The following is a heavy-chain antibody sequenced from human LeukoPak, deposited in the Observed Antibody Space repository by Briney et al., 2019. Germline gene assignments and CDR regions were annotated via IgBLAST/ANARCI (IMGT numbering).Heavy chain of an antibody. D-gene: IGHD3-9*01. Sequence: PSETLSLTCTVSGGSISSYYWSWIRQPPGKGLEWIGYIYYSGSTNYNPSPKSRVTISVDTSKNQFSLKLSSVTAADTAVYYCARLDPVPRAPYYFDYWGQGTLVTVSS. CDR3: ARLDPVPRAPYYFDY. CDR2: IYYSGST. J-gene: IGHJ4*02. CDR1: GGSISSYY. V-gene: IGHV4-59*01.